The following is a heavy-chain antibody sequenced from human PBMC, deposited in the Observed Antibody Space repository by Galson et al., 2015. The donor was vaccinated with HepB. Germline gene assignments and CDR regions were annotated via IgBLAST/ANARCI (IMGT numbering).Heavy chain of an antibody. CDR1: GFTFSSYS. CDR2: ISSSSSYI. J-gene: IGHJ6*02. D-gene: IGHD6-13*01. CDR3: ARDRLRRSSRFYSSYYGMDV. Sequence: SLRLSCAASGFTFSSYSMNWVRQAPGKGLEWVSSISSSSSYIYYADSVKGRFTISRDNAKNSLYLQMNSLRAEDTAVYYCARDRLRRSSRFYSSYYGMDVWGQGTTVTVSS. V-gene: IGHV3-21*01.